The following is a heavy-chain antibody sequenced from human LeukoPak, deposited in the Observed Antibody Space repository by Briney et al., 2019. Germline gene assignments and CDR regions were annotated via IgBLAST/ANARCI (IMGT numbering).Heavy chain of an antibody. Sequence: ASVKVSCKASGYTFTGYYMHWVRQAPGQGLEWMGRINPTSGGTNYAQKFQGRVTMTRDTSISTAYMELSRLRSDDTAVYYCARRDYYDSSGYSDYWGQGTLVTVSS. V-gene: IGHV1-2*06. D-gene: IGHD3-22*01. J-gene: IGHJ4*02. CDR2: INPTSGGT. CDR1: GYTFTGYY. CDR3: ARRDYYDSSGYSDY.